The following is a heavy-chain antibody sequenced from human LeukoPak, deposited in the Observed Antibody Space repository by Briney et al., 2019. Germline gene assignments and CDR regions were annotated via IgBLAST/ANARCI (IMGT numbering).Heavy chain of an antibody. CDR2: IIPIFGTA. V-gene: IGHV1-69*13. J-gene: IGHJ5*02. CDR3: AREAHCSGGSCYSFFGWFDP. D-gene: IGHD2-15*01. Sequence: ASVKVSCKASGGTFSSYAISWVRQAPGQGLEWMGGIIPIFGTANYAQKFQGRVTITADESTSTAYMELSSLRSEDTAVYYCAREAHCSGGSCYSFFGWFDPWGQGTLVTVSS. CDR1: GGTFSSYA.